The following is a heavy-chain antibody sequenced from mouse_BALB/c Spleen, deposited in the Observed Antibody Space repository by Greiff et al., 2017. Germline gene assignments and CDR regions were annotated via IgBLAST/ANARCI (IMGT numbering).Heavy chain of an antibody. CDR3: AREGYSPYAMDY. D-gene: IGHD3-1*01. CDR2: ISSGGSYT. Sequence: EVKLMESGGGLVKPGGSLKLSCAASGFTFSSYAMSWVRQSPEKRLEWVAEISSGGSYTYYPDTVTGRFTISRDNAKNTLYLEMSSLRSEDTAMYYCAREGYSPYAMDYWGQGTSVTVSS. CDR1: GFTFSSYA. V-gene: IGHV5-9-4*01. J-gene: IGHJ4*01.